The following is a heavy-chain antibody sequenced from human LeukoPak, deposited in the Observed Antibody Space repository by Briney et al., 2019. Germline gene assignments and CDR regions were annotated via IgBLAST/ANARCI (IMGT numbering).Heavy chain of an antibody. J-gene: IGHJ6*02. V-gene: IGHV4-39*01. CDR3: ATSGPGYYYGMDV. D-gene: IGHD2-15*01. CDR1: GGSISSSTYY. Sequence: SETLSLTCTVSGGSISSSTYYWGWIRQLPGKGLEWIGSIYYSGYTYHNPSLESRVTMSVDASKNQFSLKLTSVTAADTAVYYCATSGPGYYYGMDVWGQGTTVTVSS. CDR2: IYYSGYT.